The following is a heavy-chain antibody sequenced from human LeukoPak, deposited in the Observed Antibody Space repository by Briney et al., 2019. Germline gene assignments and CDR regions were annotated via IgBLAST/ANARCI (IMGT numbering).Heavy chain of an antibody. V-gene: IGHV3-21*01. Sequence: PGGSLRLSCAASGFTFSSYSMNWVRQAPGKGLEWVSSISSSSSYIYYADSVKGRFTISRDNAKNSLYLQMNSLRAEDTAVYYCAGGCPPGVCSGEYDAFDIWGQGTMVTVSS. CDR3: AGGCPPGVCSGEYDAFDI. CDR1: GFTFSSYS. CDR2: ISSSSSYI. D-gene: IGHD2-15*01. J-gene: IGHJ3*02.